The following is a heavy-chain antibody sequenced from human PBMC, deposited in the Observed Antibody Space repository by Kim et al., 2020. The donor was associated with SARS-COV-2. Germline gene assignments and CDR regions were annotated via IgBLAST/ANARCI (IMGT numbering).Heavy chain of an antibody. CDR3: ARLNYYDSSGYYNWFDP. V-gene: IGHV4-59*08. Sequence: LRSRVTISVDTSKNQFSLRRSSVTAADTAVYYCARLNYYDSSGYYNWFDPWGQGTLVTVSS. J-gene: IGHJ5*02. D-gene: IGHD3-22*01.